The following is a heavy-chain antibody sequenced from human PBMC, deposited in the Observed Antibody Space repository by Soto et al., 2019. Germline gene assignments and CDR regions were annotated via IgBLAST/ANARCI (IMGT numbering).Heavy chain of an antibody. CDR2: ISYDGSNK. CDR3: ARRAIAHDAFDI. CDR1: GFTFSSYG. Sequence: PGGSLRLSCAASGFTFSSYGMHWVRQAPGKGLEWVALISYDGSNKYYADSVKGRFTISRDNSKNKLYLQMNSLRAEDTAVYYCARRAIAHDAFDIWGQGTMVTVSS. V-gene: IGHV3-30*03. J-gene: IGHJ3*02. D-gene: IGHD1-26*01.